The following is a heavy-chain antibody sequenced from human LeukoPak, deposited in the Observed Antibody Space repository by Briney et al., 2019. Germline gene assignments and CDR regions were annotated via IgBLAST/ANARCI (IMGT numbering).Heavy chain of an antibody. D-gene: IGHD3-10*01. V-gene: IGHV4-39*01. CDR2: INYSGST. CDR1: GGSVSSTTYF. CDR3: ARYVVYGSGKYYFDY. Sequence: PSETLSLTCTVSGGSVSSTTYFWSWIRQPPGKGLEWNASINYSGSTYYNPSLKSRVTISVDTSENQLSLKLSSVTAADTAVYYCARYVVYGSGKYYFDYWGQGTLVTVFS. J-gene: IGHJ4*02.